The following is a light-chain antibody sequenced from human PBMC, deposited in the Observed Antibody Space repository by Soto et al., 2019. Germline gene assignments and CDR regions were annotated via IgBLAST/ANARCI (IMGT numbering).Light chain of an antibody. V-gene: IGKV2-30*01. CDR1: QSLVFRDGNTY. CDR2: QVS. Sequence: DVVMSQSPLSLPVTPGQPAFISCRSSQSLVFRDGNTYLTWFHQRPGQSPRRLIYQVSKRDSGVPDRFSGSGSGTDFTLKISRVEAEDVGVYYCMQGPRWPPTFGQGTKVEI. CDR3: MQGPRWPPT. J-gene: IGKJ1*01.